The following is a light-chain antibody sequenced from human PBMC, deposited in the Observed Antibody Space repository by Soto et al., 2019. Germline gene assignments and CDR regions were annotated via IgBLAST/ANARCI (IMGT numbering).Light chain of an antibody. Sequence: EIVLTQSPGTLSLSPGERATLSCRASQSVSSSYLAWYQQKPGQAPRLLIYGASSRATGIPDRFSGSGSGTDFTLNISRLEHEVFAVYYCQQYGSSPRTFGQGTKLEIK. CDR2: GAS. CDR1: QSVSSSY. J-gene: IGKJ2*01. V-gene: IGKV3-20*01. CDR3: QQYGSSPRT.